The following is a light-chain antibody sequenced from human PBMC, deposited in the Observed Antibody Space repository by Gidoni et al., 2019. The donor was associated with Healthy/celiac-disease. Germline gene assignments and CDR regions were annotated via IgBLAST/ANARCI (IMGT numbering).Light chain of an antibody. CDR2: DAS. CDR3: QQYDNRPLT. V-gene: IGKV1-33*01. CDR1: QDISNY. Sequence: DIQMTQSPSSLSASVGDRVTLTCQASQDISNYLNWYQKKPGKAPKLLIYDASNLETGVPSRFSGSGSGTDFTFTISSLQPEDIATYYCQQYDNRPLTFGGGTKVESK. J-gene: IGKJ4*01.